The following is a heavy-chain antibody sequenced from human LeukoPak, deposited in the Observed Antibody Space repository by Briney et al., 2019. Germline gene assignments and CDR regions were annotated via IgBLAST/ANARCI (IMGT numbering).Heavy chain of an antibody. CDR1: GYTFANSG. CDR2: ISAYNGNT. CDR3: ARVTIFGVVVSDY. J-gene: IGHJ4*02. D-gene: IGHD3-3*01. V-gene: IGHV1-18*01. Sequence: ASVKVSCKTSGYTFANSGVSWVRQAPGQGLEWLGWISAYNGNTNYAQKVQGRVTMTTDTSTNTAYMELRSLRSDDTAAYYCARVTIFGVVVSDYWGQGTLLTVSS.